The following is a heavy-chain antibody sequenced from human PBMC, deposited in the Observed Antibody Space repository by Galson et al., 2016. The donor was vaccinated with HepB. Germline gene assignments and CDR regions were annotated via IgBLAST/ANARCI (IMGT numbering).Heavy chain of an antibody. V-gene: IGHV3-11*06. D-gene: IGHD3-10*01. CDR1: GFTFSDYY. CDR2: LSPSSAYS. CDR3: ARANTRGVIDWYFNL. Sequence: SLRLSCAASGFTFSDYYMAWIRQAPGKGLEWLSHLSPSSAYSRYADSVKGRFSISRDNANNSPFLQLSSLRAEDTAVYFCARANTRGVIDWYFNLWGRGTLVAVSS. J-gene: IGHJ2*01.